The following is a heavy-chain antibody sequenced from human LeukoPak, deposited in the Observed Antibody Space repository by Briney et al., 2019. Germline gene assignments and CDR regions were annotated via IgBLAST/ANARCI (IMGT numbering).Heavy chain of an antibody. D-gene: IGHD2-2*01. Sequence: GGSLRLSCAASGFTFSSYSMNWVRQAPGKGLGWVSSISSSSSYIYYADSVKGRFTISRDNAKNSLYLQMNSLRAEDTAVYYCARETYCSSTSCYLDYWGQGTLVTVSS. V-gene: IGHV3-21*01. CDR3: ARETYCSSTSCYLDY. CDR2: ISSSSSYI. CDR1: GFTFSSYS. J-gene: IGHJ4*02.